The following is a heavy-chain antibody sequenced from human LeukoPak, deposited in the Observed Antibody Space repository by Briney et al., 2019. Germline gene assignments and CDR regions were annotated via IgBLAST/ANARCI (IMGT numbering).Heavy chain of an antibody. V-gene: IGHV3-7*01. CDR1: GFTFSSFW. CDR3: ARHYCSGGSCHLDY. J-gene: IGHJ4*02. Sequence: PGGSLRLSCAASGFTFSSFWMTWGRQAPGKGLEWVANIKQDGSEKYYVDSVKGRFTISRDNAKNSLYLQMNSLRAEDTAVYYCARHYCSGGSCHLDYWGQGTLVTVSS. D-gene: IGHD2-15*01. CDR2: IKQDGSEK.